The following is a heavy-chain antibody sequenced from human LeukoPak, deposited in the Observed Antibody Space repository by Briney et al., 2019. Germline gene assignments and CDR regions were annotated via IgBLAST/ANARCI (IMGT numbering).Heavy chain of an antibody. D-gene: IGHD2/OR15-2a*01. J-gene: IGHJ6*02. CDR3: ARGSSLSSTYGMDV. Sequence: ASVKVSCKASGYTFSSYDINWVRQATGQGLEWMGLMNPNSGNTGYAQKFQGRVTMTRNTSISTAYMELSSLRSEGTAVYYCARGSSLSSTYGMDVWGQGTTVTVSS. CDR1: GYTFSSYD. V-gene: IGHV1-8*01. CDR2: MNPNSGNT.